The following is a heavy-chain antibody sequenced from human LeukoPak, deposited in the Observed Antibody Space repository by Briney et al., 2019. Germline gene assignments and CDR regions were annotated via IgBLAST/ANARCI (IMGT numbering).Heavy chain of an antibody. Sequence: GASVKVSCKTSRGTFSSYGMSWVRQAPGQGLEWMGGIIPIFGTANYARKCQGKVTITADELTPTAYMELSSLRSEDTAVYYCARDINEKLEWELPQDYWGRGTVVTVSS. J-gene: IGHJ4*02. CDR3: ARDINEKLEWELPQDY. V-gene: IGHV1-69*13. CDR2: IIPIFGTA. D-gene: IGHD1-26*01. CDR1: RGTFSSYG.